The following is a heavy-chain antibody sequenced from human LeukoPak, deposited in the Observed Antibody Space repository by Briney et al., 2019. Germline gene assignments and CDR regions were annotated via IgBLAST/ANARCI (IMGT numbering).Heavy chain of an antibody. Sequence: GGSLRLSCVASGFTFSSSWMSWVRQAPGKGLEWVANIKQDGTEEYYADSVRGRFSISKDNAKNSLYLQMNSLRAEDTAVYYCARDPCHGALDYWGQGALVTVSS. CDR1: GFTFSSSW. CDR3: ARDPCHGALDY. V-gene: IGHV3-7*03. D-gene: IGHD2-2*01. J-gene: IGHJ4*02. CDR2: IKQDGTEE.